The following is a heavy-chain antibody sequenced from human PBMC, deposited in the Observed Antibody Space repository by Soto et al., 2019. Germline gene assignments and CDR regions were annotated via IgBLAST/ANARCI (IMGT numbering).Heavy chain of an antibody. Sequence: GESLKISCRGSGYDFNTNWFGWVRQLPGRGLEWVGIMYPGDSDTRYNPSLQGHVTLSVDVTVSTAFLQWRSLETSDTGMYFCARLPRDCNKTSCYYSDHWGQGTQVTVSS. CDR3: ARLPRDCNKTSCYYSDH. CDR2: MYPGDSDT. J-gene: IGHJ4*02. D-gene: IGHD3-3*01. CDR1: GYDFNTNW. V-gene: IGHV5-51*01.